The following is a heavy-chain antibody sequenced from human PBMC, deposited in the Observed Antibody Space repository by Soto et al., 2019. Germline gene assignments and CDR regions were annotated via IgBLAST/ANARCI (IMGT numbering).Heavy chain of an antibody. CDR3: AKDWDDAFDI. CDR1: GFTFSSYG. D-gene: IGHD1-26*01. CDR2: ISYDGSNK. V-gene: IGHV3-30*18. J-gene: IGHJ3*02. Sequence: VQLVESGGGVVQPGRSLRLSCAASGFTFSSYGMHWVRQAPGKGLEWVAVISYDGSNKYYADSVKGRFTISRDNSKNTLYLQMNSLRAEDTAVYYCAKDWDDAFDIWGQGTMVTVSS.